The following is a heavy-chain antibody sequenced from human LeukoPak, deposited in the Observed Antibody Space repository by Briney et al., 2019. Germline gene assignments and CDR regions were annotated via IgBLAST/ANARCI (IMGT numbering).Heavy chain of an antibody. CDR3: AKGPIDYYDSSGYTDFDY. CDR1: GFTFSSYA. CDR2: ISGSGGST. J-gene: IGHJ4*02. D-gene: IGHD3-22*01. Sequence: PGGSLRLSCAASGFTFSSYAMSWVRQAPGKGLEWVSAISGSGGSTYYADSVKGRFTISRDNPKNTLYLQMNSLRAEDTAVYYCAKGPIDYYDSSGYTDFDYWGQGTLVTVSS. V-gene: IGHV3-23*01.